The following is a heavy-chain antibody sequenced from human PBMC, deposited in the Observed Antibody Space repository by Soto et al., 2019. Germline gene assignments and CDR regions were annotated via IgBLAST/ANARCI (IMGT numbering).Heavy chain of an antibody. CDR2: IWYDGSNK. CDR1: GFTFSSYG. D-gene: IGHD3-10*01. CDR3: ARGELLWFGELLRDQKGNAEYFQH. Sequence: QVQLVKSGGGVVQPGRSLRLSCAASGFTFSSYGMHWVRQAPGKGLEWVAVIWYDGSNKYYADSVKGRFTISRDNSKNTLYLQMNSQRAEDTAVYYCARGELLWFGELLRDQKGNAEYFQHWGQGTLVTVSS. J-gene: IGHJ1*01. V-gene: IGHV3-33*01.